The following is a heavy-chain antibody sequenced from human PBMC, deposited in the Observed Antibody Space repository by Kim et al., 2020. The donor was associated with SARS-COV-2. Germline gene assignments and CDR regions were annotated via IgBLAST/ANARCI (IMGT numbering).Heavy chain of an antibody. V-gene: IGHV3-30*02. CDR3: AKDRHYYGSGNFDY. J-gene: IGHJ4*02. D-gene: IGHD3-10*01. Sequence: ADSVKGRFTISRDNSKNTLYLQMNSLRAEDTAVYYCAKDRHYYGSGNFDYWGQGTLVTVSS.